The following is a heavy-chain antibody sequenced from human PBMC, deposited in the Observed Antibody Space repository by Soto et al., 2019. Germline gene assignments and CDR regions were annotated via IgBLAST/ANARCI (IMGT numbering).Heavy chain of an antibody. V-gene: IGHV4-31*02. CDR3: ASDRSGSKIDR. CDR2: VYYTGST. Sequence: SETLSLTCTVSGVSISGGGYYWTWIRQHPEKGLEWIGFVYYTGSTFYNPSLQSRVSISVDTSKNHFSLELNSMTAADTAIYFCASDRSGSKIDRWGQGTLVTVSS. D-gene: IGHD3-22*01. CDR1: GVSISGGGYY. J-gene: IGHJ5*02.